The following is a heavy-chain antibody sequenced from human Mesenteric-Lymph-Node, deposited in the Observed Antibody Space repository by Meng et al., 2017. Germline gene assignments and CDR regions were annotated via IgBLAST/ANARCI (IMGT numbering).Heavy chain of an antibody. CDR2: INAGNGNT. J-gene: IGHJ4*02. Sequence: QVQLVQSGAEVKKPGASVKVSCKASRYSFTTYAMHWVRQAPGQRLEWMGWINAGNGNTKYSEKFQSRVTITRDTAASTAYMELSSLRSEDTAVYYCARTGCSSSSCYDYWGQGTLVTVSS. D-gene: IGHD2-2*01. CDR1: RYSFTTYA. CDR3: ARTGCSSSSCYDY. V-gene: IGHV1-3*01.